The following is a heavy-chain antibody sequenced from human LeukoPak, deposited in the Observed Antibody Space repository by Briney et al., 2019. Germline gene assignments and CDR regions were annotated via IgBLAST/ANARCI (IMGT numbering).Heavy chain of an antibody. CDR2: TIPIFGTA. D-gene: IGHD5-18*01. V-gene: IGHV1-69*05. J-gene: IGHJ6*03. CDR1: GGTFSSYA. CDR3: ARVDTAMAPSDYYYMDV. Sequence: ASVKVSCKASGGTFSSYAISWVRQAPGQGLEWMGGTIPIFGTANYAQKFQGRVTITTDESTSTAYMELSSLRSEDTAVYYCARVDTAMAPSDYYYMDVWGKGTTVTVSS.